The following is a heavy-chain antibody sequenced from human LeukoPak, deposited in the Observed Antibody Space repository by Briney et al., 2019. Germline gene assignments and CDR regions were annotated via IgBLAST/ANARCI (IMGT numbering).Heavy chain of an antibody. Sequence: GASVKVSCKASGYTFTGYYMHWVRQAPGQGLEWMGWINPNSGGTNYAQKFQGRVTMTRDTSISTAYMELSRLRSDDTAVYYCARGDIVVVPAAMKPQEDNWFDPWGQGTLVTVSS. J-gene: IGHJ5*02. CDR3: ARGDIVVVPAAMKPQEDNWFDP. CDR1: GYTFTGYY. D-gene: IGHD2-2*01. V-gene: IGHV1-2*02. CDR2: INPNSGGT.